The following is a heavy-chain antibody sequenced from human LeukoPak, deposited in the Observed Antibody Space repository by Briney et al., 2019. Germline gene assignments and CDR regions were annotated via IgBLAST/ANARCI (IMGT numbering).Heavy chain of an antibody. D-gene: IGHD3-3*01. CDR1: GVTLSSYG. CDR3: ARDNPAYYDFWSGYANWFDP. CDR2: IWYDGSNK. V-gene: IGHV3-33*01. Sequence: GGSLRLSCAASGVTLSSYGMHWVRQAPGKGLEWVAVIWYDGSNKYYADSVKGRFTISRDNSKNTLYLQMNSLRAEDTAVYYCARDNPAYYDFWSGYANWFDPWGQGTLVTVSS. J-gene: IGHJ5*02.